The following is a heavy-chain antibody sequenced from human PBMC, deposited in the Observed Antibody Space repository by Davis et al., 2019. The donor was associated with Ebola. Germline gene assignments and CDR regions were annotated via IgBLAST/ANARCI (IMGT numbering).Heavy chain of an antibody. CDR3: AEDYGGNSADYYYYGMDV. CDR2: ISYDGSNK. CDR1: GFTFSSYA. Sequence: GESLKISCAASGFTFSSYAMHWVRQAPGKGLEWVAVISYDGSNKYYADSVKGRFTISRDNSKNTLYLQMNSLRAEDTAMYYCAEDYGGNSADYYYYGMDVWGKGTTVTVSS. V-gene: IGHV3-30-3*01. D-gene: IGHD4-23*01. J-gene: IGHJ6*04.